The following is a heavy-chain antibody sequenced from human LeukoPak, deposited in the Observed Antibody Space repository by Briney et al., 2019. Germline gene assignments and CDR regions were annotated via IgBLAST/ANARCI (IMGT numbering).Heavy chain of an antibody. Sequence: SETQSLTCAVYGGSFSGYYWSWIRQPPGKGLEWIGEINHSGSTNYNPSLKSRVTISVDTSKNQFSLKLSSVTAADTAVYYCARGPMSIDYWGQGTLVTVSS. D-gene: IGHD3-22*01. CDR1: GGSFSGYY. J-gene: IGHJ4*02. CDR3: ARGPMSIDY. V-gene: IGHV4-34*01. CDR2: INHSGST.